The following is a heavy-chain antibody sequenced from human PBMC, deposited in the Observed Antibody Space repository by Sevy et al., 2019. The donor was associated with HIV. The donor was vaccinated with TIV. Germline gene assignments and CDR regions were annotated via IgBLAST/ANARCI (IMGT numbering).Heavy chain of an antibody. Sequence: GGSLRLSCAASGFSFNIYAMSWVRQAPGKGLEWVSGFSGDSRRLNYADSVKGRFTISRDNSKNTLYLQMSSLRSEDTAVYYCTKERSSGWPFDYWGQGTLVTVSS. CDR2: FSGDSRRL. CDR1: GFSFNIYA. V-gene: IGHV3-23*01. J-gene: IGHJ4*02. CDR3: TKERSSGWPFDY. D-gene: IGHD6-19*01.